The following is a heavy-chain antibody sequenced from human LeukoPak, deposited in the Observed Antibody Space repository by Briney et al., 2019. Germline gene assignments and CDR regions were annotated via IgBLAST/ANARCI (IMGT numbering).Heavy chain of an antibody. J-gene: IGHJ4*02. CDR2: ISSTSSYI. Sequence: GGSLRLSCAASGFTFSSYSMNWVRQAPGKGLEWVSYISSTSSYINYADSVKGRFTISRDNAKNSLYLQMNSLRAEDTAVYYCARGQRGDYHYWGQGTLVTVSS. V-gene: IGHV3-21*05. D-gene: IGHD2-21*02. CDR3: ARGQRGDYHY. CDR1: GFTFSSYS.